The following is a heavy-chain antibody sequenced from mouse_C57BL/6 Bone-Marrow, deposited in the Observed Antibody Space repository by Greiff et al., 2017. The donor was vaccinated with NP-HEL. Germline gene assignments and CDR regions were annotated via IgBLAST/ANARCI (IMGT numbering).Heavy chain of an antibody. J-gene: IGHJ2*01. CDR3: AAGLDY. V-gene: IGHV2-2*01. CDR2: IWSGGST. CDR1: GFPLTSYG. Sequence: QVQLKQSGPGLVQPSQSLSITCTDPGFPLTSYGVHWVRQSPGKGLEWLGPIWSGGSTDHNAAFISRLSLSKDNSKSQVFFKMNSLQADATAIYSCAAGLDYWGQGTTLTVSS.